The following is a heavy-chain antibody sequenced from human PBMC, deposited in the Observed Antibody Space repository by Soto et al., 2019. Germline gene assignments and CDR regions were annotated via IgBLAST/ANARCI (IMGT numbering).Heavy chain of an antibody. CDR1: GFTFSTYA. Sequence: EVQLLESGGKLVQPGGSLTLSCAASGFTFSTYAMAWVRQAPGKGLEWVSGVSASGLNTDYADPVKGRCYISRDNSKNTVSLHMNRPRSEATGLYYWAKVRPRGTSRYVFDYWGQG. CDR3: AKVRPRGTSRYVFDY. CDR2: VSASGLNT. V-gene: IGHV3-23*01. J-gene: IGHJ4*02. D-gene: IGHD3-16*01.